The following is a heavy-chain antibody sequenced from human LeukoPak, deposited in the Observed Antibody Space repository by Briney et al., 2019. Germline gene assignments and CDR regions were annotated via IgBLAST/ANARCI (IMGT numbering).Heavy chain of an antibody. J-gene: IGHJ4*02. CDR3: AKDQYYYGSGELDY. CDR2: IRYDGSNK. V-gene: IGHV3-30*02. D-gene: IGHD3-10*01. CDR1: AFTFSSYG. Sequence: PGGSLRLSCAASAFTFSSYGMHWVRQAPGKGLEWVTFIRYDGSNKYYADSVKGRFTISRDNSKNTLYLQMNSLRVEDTAVYYCAKDQYYYGSGELDYWGQGTLVTVSS.